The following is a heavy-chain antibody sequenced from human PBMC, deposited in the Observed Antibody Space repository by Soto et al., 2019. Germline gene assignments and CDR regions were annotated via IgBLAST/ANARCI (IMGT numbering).Heavy chain of an antibody. J-gene: IGHJ4*02. CDR1: GGSISSYY. V-gene: IGHV4-59*01. CDR2: IYYSGST. D-gene: IGHD4-17*01. Sequence: PSETLSLTCTVSGGSISSYYWSWIRQPPGKGLEWIGYIYYSGSTNYNPSLKSRVTISVDTSKNQFSLKLSSVTAADTAVYYCARGRVYGDYSTFDYWGQGTLVTVSS. CDR3: ARGRVYGDYSTFDY.